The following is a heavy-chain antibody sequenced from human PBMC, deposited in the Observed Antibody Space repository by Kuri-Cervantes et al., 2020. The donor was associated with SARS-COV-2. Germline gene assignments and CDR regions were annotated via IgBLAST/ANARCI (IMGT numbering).Heavy chain of an antibody. V-gene: IGHV3-73*01. J-gene: IGHJ4*02. D-gene: IGHD3-3*01. CDR3: TTDGDYDFWSGYYDDY. CDR2: IRSKANSYAT. CDR1: GFTFSGFA. Sequence: ETLSLTCAASGFTFSGFAMHWVRQASGKGLEWVGRIRSKANSYATAYAASVKGRFTISRDDSKNTAYLQMNSLKTEDTAVYYCTTDGDYDFWSGYYDDYWGQGTLVTVSS.